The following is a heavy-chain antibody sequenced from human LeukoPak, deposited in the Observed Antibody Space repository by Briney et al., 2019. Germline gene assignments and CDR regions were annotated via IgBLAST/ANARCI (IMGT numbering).Heavy chain of an antibody. V-gene: IGHV1-18*01. CDR3: ARDPRDYTNSLGFHY. Sequence: ASVKVSCKASGYTFSSYGISWVRQAPGQGLEWMGWINTYNGNTNYAQKLQDRVTMTTDTSTSTAYIELRSLRVDDTAVYYCARDPRDYTNSLGFHYWGQGTLITVSS. J-gene: IGHJ4*02. CDR1: GYTFSSYG. D-gene: IGHD4-11*01. CDR2: INTYNGNT.